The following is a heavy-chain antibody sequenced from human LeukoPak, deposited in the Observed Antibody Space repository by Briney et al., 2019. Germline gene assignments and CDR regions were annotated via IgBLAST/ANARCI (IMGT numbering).Heavy chain of an antibody. CDR1: GFTFSSYG. Sequence: GGSLRLSCAASGFTFSSYGMFWARQAPGKGLEWVAVISYDGTNEDYRDSVKGRFTISRDNSKNTLYLQMNSLRAADTAVYYCARVRTVTTVHDAFDIWGQGTMVTVSS. J-gene: IGHJ3*02. CDR2: ISYDGTNE. CDR3: ARVRTVTTVHDAFDI. D-gene: IGHD4-17*01. V-gene: IGHV3-33*07.